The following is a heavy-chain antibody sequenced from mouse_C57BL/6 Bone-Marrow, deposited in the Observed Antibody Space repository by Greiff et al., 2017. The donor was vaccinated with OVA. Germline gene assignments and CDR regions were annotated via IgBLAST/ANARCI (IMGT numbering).Heavy chain of an antibody. J-gene: IGHJ2*01. CDR1: GFTFTSYW. V-gene: IGHV1-59*01. Sequence: QVQLQQSGAELVRPGTSVKLSCKASGFTFTSYWMHWVKQRPGQGLEWIGVIDPSDSYTNYTQKFKGKATLTVDTSSSTAYMQLSSLTSEDSAFYYCARGNTGYYFDYWGQGTTLTVSS. CDR3: ARGNTGYYFDY. CDR2: IDPSDSYT. D-gene: IGHD4-1*01.